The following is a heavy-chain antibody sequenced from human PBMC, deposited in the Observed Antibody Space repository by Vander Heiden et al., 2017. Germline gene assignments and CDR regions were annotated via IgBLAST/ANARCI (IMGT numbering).Heavy chain of an antibody. CDR1: GFPFDDCD. CDR3: ARDKSYYGSGDY. Sequence: VQLAECGGGLVQLGRSVRLSWAAPGFPFDDCDMHWVRQAPGKGLEWVSGISWNSIRIGYADSVKGRFTISRDNAENSLYLQMNSLRTEDTALYYCARDKSYYGSGDYWGQGTLVTVSS. D-gene: IGHD3-10*01. J-gene: IGHJ4*02. V-gene: IGHV3-9*01. CDR2: ISWNSIRI.